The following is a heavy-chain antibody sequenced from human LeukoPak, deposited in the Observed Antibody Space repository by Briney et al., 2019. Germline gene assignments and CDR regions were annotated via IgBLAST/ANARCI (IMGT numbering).Heavy chain of an antibody. CDR1: GYTFTSYG. CDR3: ARDPTPLLRYFDWFPGIRLAYYYYGMDV. D-gene: IGHD3-9*01. J-gene: IGHJ6*02. Sequence: ASVKVSCKASGYTFTSYGISWVRQAPGQGLEWMGRISAYNGNTNYAQKLQGRVTMTTDTSTSTAYMELRSLRSDDTAVYYCARDPTPLLRYFDWFPGIRLAYYYYGMDVWGQGTTVTVSS. V-gene: IGHV1-18*01. CDR2: ISAYNGNT.